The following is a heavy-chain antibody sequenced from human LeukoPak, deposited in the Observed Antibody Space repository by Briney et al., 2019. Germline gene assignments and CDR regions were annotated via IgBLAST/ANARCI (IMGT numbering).Heavy chain of an antibody. J-gene: IGHJ6*02. CDR3: AKALRHHYYYGMDV. D-gene: IGHD5/OR15-5a*01. CDR1: GFTFNKYA. Sequence: GGSLRLSCAASGFTFNKYAIHWARQAPGKGLEWVAVISNDGNTKIYANSVKGRFTISRDNSKNTLYLQMNSLRAEDTAVYYCAKALRHHYYYGMDVWGQGTTVTVSS. V-gene: IGHV3-30*04. CDR2: ISNDGNTK.